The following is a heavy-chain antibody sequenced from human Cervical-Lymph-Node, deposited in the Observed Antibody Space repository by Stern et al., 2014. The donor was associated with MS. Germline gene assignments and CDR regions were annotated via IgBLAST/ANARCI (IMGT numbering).Heavy chain of an antibody. D-gene: IGHD3-10*01. J-gene: IGHJ6*02. CDR1: GGTFSSYA. CDR3: ARDRRAMVRGVIQNYYYYGMDV. CDR2: IIPIFGTA. Sequence: QVQLVQSGAEVKKPGSSVKVSCKASGGTFSSYAISWVRQAPGQGLEWMGGIIPIFGTANYAQKFQGRVTLTADKSTSTAYMELSSLRSEDTAVYYCARDRRAMVRGVIQNYYYYGMDVWGQGTTVTVSS. V-gene: IGHV1-69*06.